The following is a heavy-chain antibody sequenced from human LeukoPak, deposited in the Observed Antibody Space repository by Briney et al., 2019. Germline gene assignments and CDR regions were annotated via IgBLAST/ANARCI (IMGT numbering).Heavy chain of an antibody. CDR1: GGSISSYY. J-gene: IGHJ5*02. Sequence: PSETLSLTCTVSGGSISSYYWNWIRQPPGKGLEWIGYIYYSGSTNYNPSLKSRLTISVDTSKNQFSLKLSSVTAADTAVYYCARDLAGSWHRFDPWGQGTLVTVSS. CDR2: IYYSGST. V-gene: IGHV4-59*01. D-gene: IGHD6-13*01. CDR3: ARDLAGSWHRFDP.